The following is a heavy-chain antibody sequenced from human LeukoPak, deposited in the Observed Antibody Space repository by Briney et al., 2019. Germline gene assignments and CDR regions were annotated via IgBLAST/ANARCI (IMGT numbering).Heavy chain of an antibody. CDR2: IFYSGTT. V-gene: IGHV4-30-4*01. CDR1: GDSISDSSDFY. D-gene: IGHD2-15*01. CDR3: AGDGGPSGGALGY. J-gene: IGHJ4*02. Sequence: SQTLSLTCTVSGDSISDSSDFYWSWIRQSPGKGLEWIGNIFYSGTTSYNPSLKSRVSISMDTSKNQFSLRLTSLTAADTAFYYCAGDGGPSGGALGYWGQGTLVIVSS.